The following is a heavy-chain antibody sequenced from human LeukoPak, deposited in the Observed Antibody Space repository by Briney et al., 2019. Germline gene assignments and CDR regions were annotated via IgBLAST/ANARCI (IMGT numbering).Heavy chain of an antibody. J-gene: IGHJ5*02. V-gene: IGHV3-53*01. CDR1: GFIFSSYV. CDR3: ASRATVTTDRFWFDP. CDR2: IYSGGSS. D-gene: IGHD4-11*01. Sequence: GGSLRLSCAASGFIFSSYVMSWVRQAPGKGLEWVSVIYSGGSSSYADSVKGRFTISRDNSKNTLYLQMNSLRAEDTAVYYCASRATVTTDRFWFDPWGQGTLVTVSS.